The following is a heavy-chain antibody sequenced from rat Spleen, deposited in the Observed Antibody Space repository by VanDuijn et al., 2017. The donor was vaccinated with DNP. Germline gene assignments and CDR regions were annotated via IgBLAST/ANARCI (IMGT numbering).Heavy chain of an antibody. V-gene: IGHV5S23*01. Sequence: EVQLVESGGDLVQPGRSLKLSCAASGFTFSKYGMAWVRQAPTQVLEWVASISTNGGNSYYRDSVKGRFTISRDNARSILYLQMDSLTSEDTATYYCTRHRLYNNLFDYWGQGVMVTVSS. J-gene: IGHJ2*01. D-gene: IGHD1-10*01. CDR2: ISTNGGNS. CDR1: GFTFSKYG. CDR3: TRHRLYNNLFDY.